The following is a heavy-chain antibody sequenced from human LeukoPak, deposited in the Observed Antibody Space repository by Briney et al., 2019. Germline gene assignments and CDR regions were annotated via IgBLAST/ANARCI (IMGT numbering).Heavy chain of an antibody. D-gene: IGHD2-2*01. V-gene: IGHV1-18*01. J-gene: IGHJ6*03. CDR1: GYTFTSYG. CDR2: ISAYNGNT. CDR3: ARDRRERGVSFYIVPAASGYYYMDV. Sequence: GASVKVSCKASGYTFTSYGISWVRQAPGQGLEWMGWISAYNGNTNYAQKLQGRVTMTTDTSTSTAYMELRSLRSDDTAVYYCARDRRERGVSFYIVPAASGYYYMDVWGKGTTVTVSS.